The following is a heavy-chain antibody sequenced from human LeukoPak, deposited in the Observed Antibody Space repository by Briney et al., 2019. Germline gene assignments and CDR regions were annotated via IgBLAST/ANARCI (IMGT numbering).Heavy chain of an antibody. V-gene: IGHV3-23*01. Sequence: PGGSLRLSCAASGFTFSSYAMSWVRQAPGKGLEWVSAISGSGGSTYYADSVKGRFTISRDNSKNTLYLQMNSLRAEDTAVYYCAREQGIVVVPAAIVIDPWGQGTLVTVSS. CDR2: ISGSGGST. J-gene: IGHJ5*02. D-gene: IGHD2-2*01. CDR3: AREQGIVVVPAAIVIDP. CDR1: GFTFSSYA.